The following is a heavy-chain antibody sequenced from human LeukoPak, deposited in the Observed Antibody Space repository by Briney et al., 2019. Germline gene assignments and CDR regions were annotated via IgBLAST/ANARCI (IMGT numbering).Heavy chain of an antibody. CDR3: ARKWLRYYYGSGSLSPGTIDY. D-gene: IGHD3-10*01. J-gene: IGHJ4*02. Sequence: PLETLSLTCAVSGGSISSSSWWSWVRQSPAKGLAWIGEIYHSGSTNYNPSLKSRVTISVDTSKNQFSLKLSSVTAADTAVYYCARKWLRYYYGSGSLSPGTIDYWGQGTLVTVSS. CDR2: IYHSGST. V-gene: IGHV4-4*02. CDR1: GGSISSSSW.